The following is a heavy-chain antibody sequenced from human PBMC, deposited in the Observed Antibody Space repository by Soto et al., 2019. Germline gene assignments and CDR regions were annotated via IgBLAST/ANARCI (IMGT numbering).Heavy chain of an antibody. J-gene: IGHJ3*02. Sequence: PGGSLRLSCAASGFTFSSYAMSWVRQAPGKGLEWVSAISGSGGSTYYADSVKGRFTISRDDSKNTLYLQMNSLRAEDTAVYYCAKGRGPIVVATNDAFDIWGQGTMVTVSS. CDR3: AKGRGPIVVATNDAFDI. D-gene: IGHD1-26*01. CDR2: ISGSGGST. V-gene: IGHV3-23*01. CDR1: GFTFSSYA.